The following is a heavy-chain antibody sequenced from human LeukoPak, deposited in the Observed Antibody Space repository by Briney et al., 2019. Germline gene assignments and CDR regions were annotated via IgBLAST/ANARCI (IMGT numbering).Heavy chain of an antibody. V-gene: IGHV4-39*07. CDR2: IYYSGST. CDR3: ARDGHGDYELHFDY. D-gene: IGHD4-17*01. CDR1: GGSISSSSYY. Sequence: SETLSLTCTVSGGSISSSSYYWGWIRQPPGKGLEWIGSIYYSGSTYYNPSLKSRVTISVDTSKNQFSLKLSSVTAADTAVYYCARDGHGDYELHFDYWGQGTLVTVSS. J-gene: IGHJ4*02.